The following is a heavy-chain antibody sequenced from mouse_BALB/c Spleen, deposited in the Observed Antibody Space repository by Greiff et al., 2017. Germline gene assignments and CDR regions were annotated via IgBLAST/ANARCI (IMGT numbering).Heavy chain of an antibody. J-gene: IGHJ4*01. CDR2: ISSGGST. CDR3: ARPIGYEAMDY. D-gene: IGHD2-14*01. Sequence: EVQLVESGGGLVKPGGSLKLSCAASGFTFSSYAMSWVRQTPEKRLEWVASISSGGSTYYPDSVRGRFTISRDNARNILYLQMSSLRSEDTAMYYCARPIGYEAMDYWGQGTSVTVSS. CDR1: GFTFSSYA. V-gene: IGHV5-6-5*01.